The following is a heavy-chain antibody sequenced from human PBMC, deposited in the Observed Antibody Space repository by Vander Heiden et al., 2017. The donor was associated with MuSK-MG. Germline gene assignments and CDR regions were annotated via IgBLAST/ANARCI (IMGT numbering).Heavy chain of an antibody. D-gene: IGHD6-13*01. Sequence: QVQLVESGGGVVQPGKSLRLSCAASGFTFSNYGMHWVRQAPGKGLEWVAFIRNDGSSRYYANSVKGRFTISRDNSEHTLYLQMNSLRVEDTAIYYCVKPQVLGGTSWYFDYWGQGTLVTVSS. V-gene: IGHV3-30*02. CDR3: VKPQVLGGTSWYFDY. CDR1: GFTFSNYG. CDR2: IRNDGSSR. J-gene: IGHJ4*02.